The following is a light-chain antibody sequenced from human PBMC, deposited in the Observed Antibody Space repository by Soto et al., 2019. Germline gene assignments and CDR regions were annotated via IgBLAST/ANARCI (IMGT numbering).Light chain of an antibody. CDR2: AAS. CDR3: LQHTSYSFT. CDR1: QGIRKD. J-gene: IGKJ3*01. V-gene: IGKV1-17*01. Sequence: DIQMTQSPSSLSASVGDRVTITCRASQGIRKDLGWYQQKPGKAPKRLIYAASSLQSGVPSRFSGSGSGTEFTLTISSLQPEFFATYYCLQHTSYSFTFGPTTQVDI.